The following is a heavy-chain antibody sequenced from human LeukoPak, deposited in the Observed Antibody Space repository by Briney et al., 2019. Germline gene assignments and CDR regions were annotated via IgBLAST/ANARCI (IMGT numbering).Heavy chain of an antibody. J-gene: IGHJ4*02. V-gene: IGHV4-39*07. Sequence: SETLSLTCTVSGGSISSGDYYWGWIRQPPGKGLEWIRSIYYSGSTYYNPSLKSRVTISVDTSKTQFSLKLSSVTAADTAVYYCARVTTGYCSGGSCQHRDLWIDYWGQGTLVTVSS. D-gene: IGHD2-15*01. CDR1: GGSISSGDYY. CDR3: ARVTTGYCSGGSCQHRDLWIDY. CDR2: IYYSGST.